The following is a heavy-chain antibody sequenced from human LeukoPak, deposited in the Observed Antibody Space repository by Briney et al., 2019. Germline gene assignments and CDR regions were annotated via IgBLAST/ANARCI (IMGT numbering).Heavy chain of an antibody. Sequence: ASVKVSCKASGYTFTGYYMHWVRQAPGQALEWMGRINPNSGGTNYAQKFQGRVTMTRDTSISTAYMELSRLRCDDTAVYYCARVSIAVAGTRIDYWGQGTLVTVSS. CDR1: GYTFTGYY. D-gene: IGHD6-19*01. CDR3: ARVSIAVAGTRIDY. J-gene: IGHJ4*02. CDR2: INPNSGGT. V-gene: IGHV1-2*06.